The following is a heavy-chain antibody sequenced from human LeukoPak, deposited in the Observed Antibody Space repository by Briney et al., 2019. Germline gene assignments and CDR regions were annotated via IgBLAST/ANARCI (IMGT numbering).Heavy chain of an antibody. CDR1: GFTFSSYA. CDR3: AKRYDIFTGYYNTPLSTNFDY. CDR2: ISGSGGST. Sequence: GGSLRLSCAASGFTFSSYAMSWVRQAPGKGLEWVSAISGSGGSTYYADSVKGRFTISRDNSKNTLYLQMNSLRAEDTAVYYCAKRYDIFTGYYNTPLSTNFDYWGQGTLVTVSS. D-gene: IGHD3-9*01. J-gene: IGHJ4*02. V-gene: IGHV3-23*01.